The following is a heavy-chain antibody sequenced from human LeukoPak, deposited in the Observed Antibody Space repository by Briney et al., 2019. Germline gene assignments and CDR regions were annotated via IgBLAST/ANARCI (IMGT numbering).Heavy chain of an antibody. D-gene: IGHD6-19*01. CDR1: GFTFSNAW. Sequence: GRSLRLSCAASGFTFSNAWMSWVRQAPGKGLEWVGRIKSKTGGGTIDYAAPVKGRFTISRDDSKNTLYLQMNSLKTEDTAVYYCTTVGVADFDYWGQGTLVTVSS. V-gene: IGHV3-15*01. J-gene: IGHJ4*02. CDR3: TTVGVADFDY. CDR2: IKSKTGGGTI.